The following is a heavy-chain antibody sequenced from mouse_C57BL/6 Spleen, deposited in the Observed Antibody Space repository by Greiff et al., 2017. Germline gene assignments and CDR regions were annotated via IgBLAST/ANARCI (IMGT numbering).Heavy chain of an antibody. CDR2: ILPGSGST. V-gene: IGHV1-9*01. CDR1: GYTFTGYW. J-gene: IGHJ2*01. CDR3: ARSLYYDYDVNYFDY. Sequence: QVQLQQSGAELMKPGASVKLSCKATGYTFTGYWIEWVKQRPGHGLEWIEEILPGSGSTNYNEKFKGKATFTADTSSNTAYMQLSSLTTEDSAIYYCARSLYYDYDVNYFDYWGQGTTLTVSS. D-gene: IGHD2-4*01.